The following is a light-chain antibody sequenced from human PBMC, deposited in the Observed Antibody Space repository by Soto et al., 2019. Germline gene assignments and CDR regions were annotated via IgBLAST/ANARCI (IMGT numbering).Light chain of an antibody. J-gene: IGLJ3*02. CDR1: SSDVGTYNV. CDR3: CSYAYTNTLL. V-gene: IGLV2-23*01. CDR2: EDT. Sequence: QSALAQPASVSGSPGQSITISCTRTSSDVGTYNVVSWYQHHPGKAPKLMIYEDTKRPAGLSGRFSASKSGNTASLTISGLQAEDEAAYYCCSYAYTNTLLFGGGTQLTVL.